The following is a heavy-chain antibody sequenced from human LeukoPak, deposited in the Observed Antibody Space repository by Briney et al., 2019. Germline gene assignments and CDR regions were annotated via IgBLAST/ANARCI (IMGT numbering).Heavy chain of an antibody. Sequence: GGSLRLSCAASGFIFSNYAMSWVRQAPGKGLVWVSRINSDGSRTGYADSVKGRFTISRDNAKNTLYLQMNSLRAEDTAVYYCRIAAVGSDYWGQGTLVTVSS. V-gene: IGHV3-74*01. CDR2: INSDGSRT. CDR3: RIAAVGSDY. CDR1: GFIFSNYA. J-gene: IGHJ4*02. D-gene: IGHD6-13*01.